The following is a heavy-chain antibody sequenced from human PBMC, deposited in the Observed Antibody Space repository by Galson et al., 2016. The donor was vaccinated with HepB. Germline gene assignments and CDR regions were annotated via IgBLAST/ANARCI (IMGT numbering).Heavy chain of an antibody. CDR2: INWGGGL. V-gene: IGHV3-9*01. CDR1: GFTFDEYA. J-gene: IGHJ4*02. D-gene: IGHD5-24*01. CDR3: ARWRGGYFDS. Sequence: SLRLSCAVSGFTFDEYAMHWVRQAPGKGLEWVSGINWGGGLGYADSVKGRFTTSRDNAKSSLFLQMHSLRAEDTAVYYCARWRGGYFDSWGQGTLVTVSS.